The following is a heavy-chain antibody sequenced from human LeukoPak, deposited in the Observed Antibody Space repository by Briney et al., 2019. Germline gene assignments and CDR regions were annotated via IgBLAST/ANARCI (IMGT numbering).Heavy chain of an antibody. D-gene: IGHD6-13*01. CDR3: ARDAAAKSGGWFDP. Sequence: SETLSLTCAVYGGSFSGYYWSWIRQPPGKGLEWIGRIYTSGSTNYNPSLKSRVTMSVDTSKNQFSLKLSSVAAADTAVYYCARDAAAKSGGWFDPWGQGTLVTVSS. J-gene: IGHJ5*02. CDR2: IYTSGST. CDR1: GGSFSGYY. V-gene: IGHV4-4*07.